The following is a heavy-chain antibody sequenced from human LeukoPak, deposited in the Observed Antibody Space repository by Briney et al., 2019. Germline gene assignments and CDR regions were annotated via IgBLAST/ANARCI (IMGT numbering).Heavy chain of an antibody. D-gene: IGHD5-12*01. CDR3: ARDLGVVEAYSGYDLIYYGMDV. Sequence: PGGSLRLSCAASGFTFSSYSMNWVRQAPGKGLEWVSSISSSSSYIYYADSVKGRFTISRDNAKNSLYLQMNSLRAEDTAVYYCARDLGVVEAYSGYDLIYYGMDVWGQGTTVTVSS. CDR2: ISSSSSYI. CDR1: GFTFSSYS. V-gene: IGHV3-21*01. J-gene: IGHJ6*02.